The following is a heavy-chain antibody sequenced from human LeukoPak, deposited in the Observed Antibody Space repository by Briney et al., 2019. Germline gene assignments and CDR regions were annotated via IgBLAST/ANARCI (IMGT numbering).Heavy chain of an antibody. J-gene: IGHJ4*02. CDR3: ARRDLPYGDYATSFDY. CDR1: GGSISSSSYY. CDR2: IYYSGST. Sequence: PSETLSLTCTVSGGSISSSSYYWGWIRQPPGKGLEWIGSIYYSGSTYYNPSLKSRVTISVDTSKNQFSLKLSSVTAADTAVYYCARRDLPYGDYATSFDYWGQGTLVTVSS. V-gene: IGHV4-39*01. D-gene: IGHD4-17*01.